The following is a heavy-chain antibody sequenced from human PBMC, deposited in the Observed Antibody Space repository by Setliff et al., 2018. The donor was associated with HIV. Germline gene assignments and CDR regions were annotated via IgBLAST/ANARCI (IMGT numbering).Heavy chain of an antibody. CDR3: ARDCCSGQRCYLFNWFDP. D-gene: IGHD2-15*01. Sequence: WASVKVSCKASGYSFINHAMHWVRQAPGKRLEWMGWINVGSGKTQYSQEFQGRVTITRDTSATTAYMELSSLTSEDTAVYYCARDCCSGQRCYLFNWFDPWGQGTLVTVSS. CDR1: GYSFINHA. V-gene: IGHV1-3*01. J-gene: IGHJ5*02. CDR2: INVGSGKT.